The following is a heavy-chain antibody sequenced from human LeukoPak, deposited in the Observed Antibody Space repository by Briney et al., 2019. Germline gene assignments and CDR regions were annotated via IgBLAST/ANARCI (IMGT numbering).Heavy chain of an antibody. J-gene: IGHJ4*02. D-gene: IGHD5-18*01. CDR3: RTRVTPGIRGLQMRYFDY. CDR1: GFDFSRSD. Sequence: LGGSLRLSCAASGFDFSRSDMHWVRQVAGKGLEWVSGIGTAYDTFYPDSVKGRFTISRENGKNSVYLQMNSLRVDDTAVYYARTRVTPGIRGLQMRYFDYWGQGKLVTVSS. V-gene: IGHV3-13*01. CDR2: IGTAYDT.